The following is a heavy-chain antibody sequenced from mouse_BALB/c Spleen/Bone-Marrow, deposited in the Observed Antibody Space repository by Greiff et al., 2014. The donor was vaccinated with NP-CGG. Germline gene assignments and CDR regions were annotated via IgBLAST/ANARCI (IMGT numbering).Heavy chain of an antibody. Sequence: EVMLVESGGDLVQPGGSLKLSCAASGFDFSRYWMIWVRQAPGKGLEWIGEINPDSSTINYTPSLKDKFIISRDNAKNTLYLQMSKVRSEDTALYYCSRLYYYGNFAYWGQGTLVTVSA. CDR2: INPDSSTI. CDR3: SRLYYYGNFAY. V-gene: IGHV4-1*02. J-gene: IGHJ3*01. CDR1: GFDFSRYW. D-gene: IGHD1-1*01.